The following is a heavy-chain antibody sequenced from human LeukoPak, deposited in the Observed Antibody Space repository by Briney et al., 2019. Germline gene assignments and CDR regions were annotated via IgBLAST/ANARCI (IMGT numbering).Heavy chain of an antibody. V-gene: IGHV1-8*01. J-gene: IGHJ2*01. CDR2: MNPSSGYT. CDR3: TRISDHNWYFDL. D-gene: IGHD1-14*01. Sequence: ASVRVSCKASGYPFTTYDINWVRKATGQGLEWMGWMNPSSGYTGYSQKFQGRVTMTRNTSITTAYMELSSLRSEDTAVYYCTRISDHNWYFDLWGRGTLVTVSS. CDR1: GYPFTTYD.